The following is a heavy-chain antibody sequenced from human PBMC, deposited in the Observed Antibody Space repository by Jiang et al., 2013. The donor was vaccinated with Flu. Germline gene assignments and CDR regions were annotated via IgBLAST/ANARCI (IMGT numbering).Heavy chain of an antibody. V-gene: IGHV6-1*01. CDR1: GDSVSSNSAA. Sequence: SQTLSLTCAISGDSVSSNSAAWNWIRQSPSRGLEWLGRTYYRSKWYNDYAVSVKSRITINPDTSKNQFSLQLNSVTPEDTAVYYCARDIGDTAMPHGYAFDIWGRGTMVTVSS. CDR2: TYYRSKWYN. J-gene: IGHJ3*02. CDR3: ARDIGDTAMPHGYAFDI. D-gene: IGHD5-18*01.